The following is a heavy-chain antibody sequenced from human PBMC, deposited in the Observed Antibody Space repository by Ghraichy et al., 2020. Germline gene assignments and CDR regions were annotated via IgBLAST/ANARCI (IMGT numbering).Heavy chain of an antibody. V-gene: IGHV1-2*04. D-gene: IGHD1-20*01. Sequence: ASVKVSCKASGYTFTGYYMHWVRQAPGQGLEWMGWINPNSGGTNYAQKFQGWVTMTRDTSISTAYMELSRLRSDDTAVYYCAGGGITGTYPSAFDIWGQGTMVTVSS. CDR1: GYTFTGYY. CDR2: INPNSGGT. J-gene: IGHJ3*02. CDR3: AGGGITGTYPSAFDI.